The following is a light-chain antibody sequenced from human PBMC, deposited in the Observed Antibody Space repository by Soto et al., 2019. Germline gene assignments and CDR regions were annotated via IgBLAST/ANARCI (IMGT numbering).Light chain of an antibody. CDR2: DSD. CDR3: GAWDGSLSVVL. CDR1: SANIGGNY. Sequence: QSVLTQPPSVSAAPGQTVTISCSGSSANIGGNYVSWYQHIPGTAPKLVIYDSDKRPSEILDRFSGSKSGTSATLDITGLQTGDEADYYCGAWDGSLSVVLFGGGTKLTVL. V-gene: IGLV1-51*01. J-gene: IGLJ2*01.